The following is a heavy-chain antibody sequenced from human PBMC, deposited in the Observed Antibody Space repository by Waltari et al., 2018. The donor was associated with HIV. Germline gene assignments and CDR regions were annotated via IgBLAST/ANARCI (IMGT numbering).Heavy chain of an antibody. CDR1: GFTFSNYR. V-gene: IGHV3-7*01. D-gene: IGHD2-2*03. CDR2: IKEDGSEK. Sequence: QVVESGGGLVQPGGSLRLSCAASGFTFSNYRMSWVRQGRGRGLEWVANIKEDGSEKYYVDSVKGRFTISRDNAKNSLYLQMNSLGAEDTAVYYCAREFQQWMGRLFDIWGQGTMVTVSS. CDR3: AREFQQWMGRLFDI. J-gene: IGHJ3*02.